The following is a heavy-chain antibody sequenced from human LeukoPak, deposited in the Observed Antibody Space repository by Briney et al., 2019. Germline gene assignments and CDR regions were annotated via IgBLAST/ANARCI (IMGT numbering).Heavy chain of an antibody. CDR3: ARVPLRMRIYYYYGMDV. V-gene: IGHV3-48*02. J-gene: IGHJ6*02. CDR2: ISSSSSTI. CDR1: RFTFSSYS. Sequence: GGSLRLSCAASRFTFSSYSMNWVRQAPGKGLEWVSYISSSSSTIYYADSVKGRFTISRDNAKNSLYLQMNSLRDEDTAVYYCARVPLRMRIYYYYGMDVWVQGTTVTVSS. D-gene: IGHD2-8*01.